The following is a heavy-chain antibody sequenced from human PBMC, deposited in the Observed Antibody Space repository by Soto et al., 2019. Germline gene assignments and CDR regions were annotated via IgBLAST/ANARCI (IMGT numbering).Heavy chain of an antibody. J-gene: IGHJ6*02. V-gene: IGHV4-61*01. CDR1: GASVSSGSCY. D-gene: IGHD3-3*01. Sequence: PSETLSLTCTVSGASVSSGSCYRSSPRQPPGKGLGWIGYIYYSGSTNYNPSLKSRVTISVYTSKNQFSLKLSSVTAADTAVYYCARYDFWSGIFNMDVWGQGTTVTVSS. CDR3: ARYDFWSGIFNMDV. CDR2: IYYSGST.